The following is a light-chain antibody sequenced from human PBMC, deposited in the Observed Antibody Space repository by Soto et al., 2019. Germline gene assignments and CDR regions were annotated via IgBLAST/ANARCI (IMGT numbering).Light chain of an antibody. CDR3: SSFTGTNTVV. J-gene: IGLJ2*01. CDR2: DVN. Sequence: QSALTQPRSVSGSPGQSVTISCTGTSSDVGGYNYVSWYQQHPGNAPKVMIYDVNKRPSGVADRFSGSKSGNTASLTISGLQAEDEADYYCSSFTGTNTVVFGGGTQLTVL. CDR1: SSDVGGYNY. V-gene: IGLV2-11*01.